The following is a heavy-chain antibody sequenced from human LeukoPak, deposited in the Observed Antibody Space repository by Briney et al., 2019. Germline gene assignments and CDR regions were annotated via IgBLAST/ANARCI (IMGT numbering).Heavy chain of an antibody. Sequence: GSSVKVSCKASGGTFSSYAISWVRQAPGQGLEWMGRIIPILGIANYAQKFQGRVTITADKSTSTACMELSSLRSEDTAVYYCARGNERVDYWGQGTLVTVSS. CDR1: GGTFSSYA. V-gene: IGHV1-69*04. CDR3: ARGNERVDY. CDR2: IIPILGIA. J-gene: IGHJ4*02. D-gene: IGHD2-8*01.